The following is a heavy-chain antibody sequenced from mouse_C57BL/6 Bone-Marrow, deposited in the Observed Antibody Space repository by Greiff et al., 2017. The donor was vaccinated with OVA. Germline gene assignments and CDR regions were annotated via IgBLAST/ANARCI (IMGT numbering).Heavy chain of an antibody. J-gene: IGHJ2*01. CDR1: GYTFTSYT. Sequence: QVQLQQSGAELARPGASVKMSCKASGYTFTSYTMHWVKQRPGQGLEWIGYINPSSGYTNYNQKFKDKATLTADKSSSTAYMQLSSLTSEDSADDYCARRRNWDYYFDYWGQGTTLTVSS. CDR2: INPSSGYT. D-gene: IGHD4-1*01. V-gene: IGHV1-4*01. CDR3: ARRRNWDYYFDY.